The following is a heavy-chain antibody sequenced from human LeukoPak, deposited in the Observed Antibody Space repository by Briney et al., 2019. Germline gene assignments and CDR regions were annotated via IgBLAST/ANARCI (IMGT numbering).Heavy chain of an antibody. CDR1: GYSFTSYW. CDR2: IYPGDSDT. CDR3: ARGLQNYFYGMDV. V-gene: IGHV5-51*01. Sequence: GESLKISCKGSGYSFTSYWIVWVRQMPGKGLEWMGIIYPGDSDTRYSPSFQGQVTISADTSISTAYLQWSSLRASDTAMYFCARGLQNYFYGMDVWGQGTTVTVSS. J-gene: IGHJ6*02. D-gene: IGHD2-15*01.